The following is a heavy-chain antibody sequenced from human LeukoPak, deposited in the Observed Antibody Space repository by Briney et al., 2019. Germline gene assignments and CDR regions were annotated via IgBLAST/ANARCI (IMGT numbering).Heavy chain of an antibody. D-gene: IGHD3-10*01. Sequence: ASVKVSCKASGYTFTNFDINWVRQAPGQGLEWMGWMNLVSGNAGSAQKFQGRVTLTRDTSISTAYMELSSLRSDDTAVYYCARDRSSGYHIPFDYWGQGTLVTVSS. CDR2: MNLVSGNA. CDR3: ARDRSSGYHIPFDY. J-gene: IGHJ4*02. V-gene: IGHV1-8*01. CDR1: GYTFTNFD.